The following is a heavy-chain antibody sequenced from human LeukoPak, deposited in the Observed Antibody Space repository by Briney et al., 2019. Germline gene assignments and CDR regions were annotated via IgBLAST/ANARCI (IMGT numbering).Heavy chain of an antibody. J-gene: IGHJ6*04. Sequence: QTGRSLRLSCAASGFTFDDYAMHWVRQAPGKGLEWVSGISWNSGSIGYADSVKGRFTISRDNAKNSLYLQMNSLRAEDMALYYCAKGSAGECSSTSCYVLDVWGKGTTVTVSS. V-gene: IGHV3-9*03. CDR3: AKGSAGECSSTSCYVLDV. D-gene: IGHD2-2*01. CDR1: GFTFDDYA. CDR2: ISWNSGSI.